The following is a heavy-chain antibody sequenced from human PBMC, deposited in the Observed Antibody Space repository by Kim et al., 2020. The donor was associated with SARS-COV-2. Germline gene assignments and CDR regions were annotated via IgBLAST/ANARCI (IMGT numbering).Heavy chain of an antibody. D-gene: IGHD5-18*01. CDR3: ARVKRGYSYGFNWFDP. V-gene: IGHV4-34*01. Sequence: LKGRVTISVDTSKNQFSLKLSSVTAADTAVYYCARVKRGYSYGFNWFDPWGQGTLVTVSS. J-gene: IGHJ5*02.